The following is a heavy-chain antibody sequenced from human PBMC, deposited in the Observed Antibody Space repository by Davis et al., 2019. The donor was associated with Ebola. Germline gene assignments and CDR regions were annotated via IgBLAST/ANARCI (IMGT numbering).Heavy chain of an antibody. V-gene: IGHV4-34*01. Sequence: SETLSLTCAVFGGSFSDYYWTWFRQPPGKGLEWVGEITHTGSTSYNPSLKSRVSISVDTSNNQFSLKVNSVTAADTAVYYCARDRTAAKYDYWGQGTPVTVSS. D-gene: IGHD1-14*01. CDR1: GGSFSDYY. CDR2: ITHTGST. CDR3: ARDRTAAKYDY. J-gene: IGHJ4*02.